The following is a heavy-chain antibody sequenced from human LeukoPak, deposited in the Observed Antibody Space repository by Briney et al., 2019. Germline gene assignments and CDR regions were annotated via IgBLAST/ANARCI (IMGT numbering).Heavy chain of an antibody. CDR2: INHSGST. J-gene: IGHJ6*03. D-gene: IGHD4-11*01. CDR1: GGSFSGYY. V-gene: IGHV4-34*01. CDR3: ARGYSNYGNYYYYYYMDV. Sequence: SSETLSLTCAVYGGSFSGYYWSWIRQPPGKGLEWIGEINHSGSTNYNPSLKSRVTISVDTSKNQFSLKLSSVTAADTAVYYCARGYSNYGNYYYYYYMDVWGKGTTVTVSS.